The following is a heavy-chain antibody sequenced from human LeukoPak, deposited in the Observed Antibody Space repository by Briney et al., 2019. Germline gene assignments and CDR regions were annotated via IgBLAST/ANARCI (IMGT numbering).Heavy chain of an antibody. D-gene: IGHD3-22*01. Sequence: PSQTLSLTCTVSGGSLSSGSYYWSWIRQPAGKGLEWIGRIYTSGSINYNPSLKSRVTISVDTSKNQFSLKLSSVTAADTAVYYCARVVVITTYAFDIWGQGTMVTVSS. CDR1: GGSLSSGSYY. CDR3: ARVVVITTYAFDI. J-gene: IGHJ3*02. CDR2: IYTSGSI. V-gene: IGHV4-61*02.